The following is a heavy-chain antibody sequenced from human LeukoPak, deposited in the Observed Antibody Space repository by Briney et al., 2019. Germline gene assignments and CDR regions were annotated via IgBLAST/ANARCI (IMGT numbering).Heavy chain of an antibody. D-gene: IGHD5-18*01. V-gene: IGHV5-51*01. J-gene: IGHJ3*02. Sequence: GESLKISCKGSGYSFTSYWIGWVRQLPGKGLEWMGIIYPGDSDTRYSPSFQGQVTISADKYISTAYLQWSSLKAADTAMYYCARLLDGYSYGYDAFDIWGQGTMVTVSS. CDR1: GYSFTSYW. CDR3: ARLLDGYSYGYDAFDI. CDR2: IYPGDSDT.